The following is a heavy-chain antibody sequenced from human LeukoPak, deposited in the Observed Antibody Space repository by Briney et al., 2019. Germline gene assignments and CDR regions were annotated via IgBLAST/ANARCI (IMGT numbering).Heavy chain of an antibody. CDR3: ARGVSRYYGSGSIDWFDP. Sequence: GASVKVSCKASGYTFTSYGISWVRQAPGQGLEWMGWISAYNGNTNYAQKLQGRVTMATDTSTSTAYMELRSLRSDDTAVYYCARGVSRYYGSGSIDWFDPRGQGTLVTVSS. D-gene: IGHD3-10*01. CDR2: ISAYNGNT. V-gene: IGHV1-18*01. CDR1: GYTFTSYG. J-gene: IGHJ5*02.